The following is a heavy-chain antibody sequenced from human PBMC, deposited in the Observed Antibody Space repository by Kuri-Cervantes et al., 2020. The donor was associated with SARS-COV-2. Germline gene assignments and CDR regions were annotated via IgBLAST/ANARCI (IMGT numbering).Heavy chain of an antibody. Sequence: GSLRLSCAVSGGSVSSGSYYWSWIRQPPGKGLEWIGYIYYSGSTNYNPSLKSRVTISVDTSKNQFSLKLSSVTAADTAVYYCARGKSGIVVVPAAKGNSFDYWGQGTLVTVSS. CDR3: ARGKSGIVVVPAAKGNSFDY. CDR2: IYYSGST. CDR1: GGSVSSGSYY. V-gene: IGHV4-61*01. J-gene: IGHJ4*02. D-gene: IGHD2-2*01.